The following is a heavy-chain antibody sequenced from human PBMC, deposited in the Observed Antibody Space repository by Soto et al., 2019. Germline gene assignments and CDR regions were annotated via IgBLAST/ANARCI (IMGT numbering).Heavy chain of an antibody. CDR3: ASLRFLEWSLYY. CDR2: ISSSGSTI. J-gene: IGHJ4*02. CDR1: GFTFSDYY. Sequence: QVQLVESGGGLVKPGGSLRLSCAASGFTFSDYYMSWIRQAPGKGLEWVSYISSSGSTIYYADSVKGRFTISRDNAKNSLYLQINSPRAEDTAVYYCASLRFLEWSLYYWGQGTLVTVSS. V-gene: IGHV3-11*01. D-gene: IGHD3-3*01.